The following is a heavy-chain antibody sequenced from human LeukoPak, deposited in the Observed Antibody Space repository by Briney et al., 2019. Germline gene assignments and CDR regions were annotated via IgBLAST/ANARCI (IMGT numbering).Heavy chain of an antibody. CDR1: GFTFDHYS. V-gene: IGHV3-30*19. CDR2: ISYDGSNK. D-gene: IGHD2-8*01. J-gene: IGHJ3*02. Sequence: GGSLRLSCAASGFTFDHYSMHWVRQAPGKGLEWVAVISYDGSNKYYADSVKGRFTISRDNSKNTLYLQMNSLRAEDTAVYYCAKDSYSHNGIYDALDIWGQGTKVTVSS. CDR3: AKDSYSHNGIYDALDI.